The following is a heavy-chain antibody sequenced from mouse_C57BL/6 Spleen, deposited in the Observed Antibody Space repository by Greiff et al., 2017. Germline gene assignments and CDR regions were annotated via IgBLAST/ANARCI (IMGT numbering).Heavy chain of an antibody. CDR2: INPSNGGT. Sequence: QVQLQQSGAELMKPGASVKLSCKATGYTFTGYWIEWVKQRPGHGLEWIGNINPSNGGTNYNEKFKSKATLTVDKSSSTAYMQLSSLTSEDSAVYYCARRTHYYAMDYWGQGTSVTVSS. J-gene: IGHJ4*01. D-gene: IGHD5-1*01. V-gene: IGHV1-53*01. CDR1: GYTFTGYW. CDR3: ARRTHYYAMDY.